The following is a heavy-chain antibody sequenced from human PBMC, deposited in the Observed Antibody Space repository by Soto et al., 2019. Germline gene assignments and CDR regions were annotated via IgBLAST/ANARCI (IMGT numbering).Heavy chain of an antibody. CDR2: IIPLCGTA. V-gene: IGHV1-69*01. CDR1: GGTFSSFG. Sequence: QVQLVQSGAEVKKPGSSVKVSCKASGGTFSSFGFNWVRQAPGQGLEWMGGIIPLCGTANYAEKFQGRVTISADEGTSTAFMELIGLRSEDTAIYYCARDRSMDGYNSRSFDYWGQGTLVTVS. J-gene: IGHJ4*02. D-gene: IGHD5-12*01. CDR3: ARDRSMDGYNSRSFDY.